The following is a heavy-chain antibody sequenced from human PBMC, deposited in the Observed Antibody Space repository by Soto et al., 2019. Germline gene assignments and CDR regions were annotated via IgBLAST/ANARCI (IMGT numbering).Heavy chain of an antibody. V-gene: IGHV4-61*01. CDR2: IYYSGST. D-gene: IGHD2-21*02. Sequence: LSLTCTVSGGSVNSGSYYWSWIRQPPGKGLEWIGYIYYSGSTNYNPSLKSRVTISVDTSKNQFSLKLTSVTAADTAVYYCARTYCGGDCPFDYWGQGTLVTVSS. CDR1: GGSVNSGSYY. CDR3: ARTYCGGDCPFDY. J-gene: IGHJ4*02.